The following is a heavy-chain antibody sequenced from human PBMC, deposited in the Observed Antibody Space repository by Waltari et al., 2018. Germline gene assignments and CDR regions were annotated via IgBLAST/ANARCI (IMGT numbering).Heavy chain of an antibody. Sequence: QVQLQQWGAGLLKPSETLSLTCAVYGGSFSGYYWSWIRQPPGKGLEWIGEINHSGSTNYNPSLKSRVTISVDTSKNRFSLKLSSVTAADTAVYYCARGLRYSSGWYAYWGQGTLVTVSS. J-gene: IGHJ4*02. CDR2: INHSGST. V-gene: IGHV4-34*01. D-gene: IGHD6-19*01. CDR3: ARGLRYSSGWYAY. CDR1: GGSFSGYY.